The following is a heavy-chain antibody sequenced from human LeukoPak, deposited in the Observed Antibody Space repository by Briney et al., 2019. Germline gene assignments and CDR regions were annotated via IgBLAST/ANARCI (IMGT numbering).Heavy chain of an antibody. Sequence: SETLSLTCTVSGGSISSFYWSWLRQPAGTGLEWIGRIYATGTTTSNPSLESRVTMSVDTSKNQFSLKLSSVTAADTAVYYCARAHPGNRGYCRGGTCYSGGGYFDQWGQGIQVTVSS. J-gene: IGHJ4*02. V-gene: IGHV4-4*07. D-gene: IGHD2-15*01. CDR2: IYATGTT. CDR3: ARAHPGNRGYCRGGTCYSGGGYFDQ. CDR1: GGSISSFY.